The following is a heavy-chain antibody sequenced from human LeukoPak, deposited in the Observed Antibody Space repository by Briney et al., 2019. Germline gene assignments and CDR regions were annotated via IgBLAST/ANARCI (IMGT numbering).Heavy chain of an antibody. CDR1: CGSLSSSSYY. CDR3: ARHEAYCGGDCYPDAFDI. CDR2: IYFGGGT. J-gene: IGHJ3*02. Sequence: SGTPFPPCTVSCGSLSSSSYYWGRVPPPPREGPGWVGGIYFGGGTYYNPSLKSRVTISVDTSKNQFSLKLSSVTAADTAVYYCARHEAYCGGDCYPDAFDIWGQGTMVTVSS. V-gene: IGHV4-39*01. D-gene: IGHD2-21*02.